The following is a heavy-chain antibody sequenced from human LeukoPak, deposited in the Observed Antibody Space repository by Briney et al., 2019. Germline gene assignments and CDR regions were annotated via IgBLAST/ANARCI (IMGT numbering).Heavy chain of an antibody. V-gene: IGHV4-4*07. CDR3: ARDRRGSGSYSGVLFDI. J-gene: IGHJ3*02. D-gene: IGHD1-26*01. CDR2: IYTSGST. CDR1: GGSISSYY. Sequence: SETLSLTCTVSGGSISSYYWSWIRRPAGKGLEWIGRIYTSGSTNYNPSLKSRVTMSVDTSKNQFSLKLSSVTAADTAVYYCARDRRGSGSYSGVLFDIWGQGTMVTVSS.